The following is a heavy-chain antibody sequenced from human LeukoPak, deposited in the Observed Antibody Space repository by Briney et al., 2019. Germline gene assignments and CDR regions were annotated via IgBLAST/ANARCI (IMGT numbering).Heavy chain of an antibody. CDR2: ISPYNDNT. Sequence: WASVKVSCKASGYSFPSYGISWVRQAPGQGPEWMGWISPYNDNTNYAQKLQGRATLTTDTSTSTAYMELRSLRSDDTAVYYCARHSYGSGTYYHFDYWGQGTLVTVSS. CDR1: GYSFPSYG. CDR3: ARHSYGSGTYYHFDY. D-gene: IGHD3-10*01. V-gene: IGHV1-18*01. J-gene: IGHJ4*02.